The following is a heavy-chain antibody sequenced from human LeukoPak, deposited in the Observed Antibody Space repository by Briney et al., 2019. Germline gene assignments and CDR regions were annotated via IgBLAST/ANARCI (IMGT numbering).Heavy chain of an antibody. CDR3: ARYYDFWSGYSKYYFDY. V-gene: IGHV1-18*01. J-gene: IGHJ4*02. Sequence: ASVKVSCKASGYTFTRYGISWVRQAPGQGLEWMGWISAYNGNTNYAQKLQGRVTMTTDTSTSTAYMELRSLRSDDTAVYYCARYYDFWSGYSKYYFDYWGQGTLVTVSS. CDR1: GYTFTRYG. CDR2: ISAYNGNT. D-gene: IGHD3-3*01.